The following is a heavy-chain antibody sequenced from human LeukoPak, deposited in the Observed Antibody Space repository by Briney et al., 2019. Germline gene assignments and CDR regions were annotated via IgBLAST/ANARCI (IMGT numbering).Heavy chain of an antibody. CDR3: ARLYCSGGSCYLDY. V-gene: IGHV3-53*01. CDR1: GFTVSSNY. CDR2: IYSGGST. J-gene: IGHJ4*02. D-gene: IGHD2-15*01. Sequence: GGSLRLSCAASGFTVSSNYMSWVRQAPGKGLEWVSVIYSGGSTYYADSVKGRFTISRGNSKNTLYLQMNSLRAEDTGVYYCARLYCSGGSCYLDYWGQGTLVTVSS.